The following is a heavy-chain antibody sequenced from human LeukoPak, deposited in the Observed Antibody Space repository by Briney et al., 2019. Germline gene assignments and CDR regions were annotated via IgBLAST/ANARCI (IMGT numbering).Heavy chain of an antibody. CDR1: GLTVSSNY. D-gene: IGHD3-10*01. CDR2: IYSGGST. Sequence: GGSLRLSCAASGLTVSSNYMSWVRQAPGKGLEWVSVIYSGGSTYYADSVKGRFTISRDNSKNTLYLQMNSLRAEDTAVYYCARAHYGSGPKPYYFDYWGQGTLVTVSS. J-gene: IGHJ4*02. V-gene: IGHV3-66*01. CDR3: ARAHYGSGPKPYYFDY.